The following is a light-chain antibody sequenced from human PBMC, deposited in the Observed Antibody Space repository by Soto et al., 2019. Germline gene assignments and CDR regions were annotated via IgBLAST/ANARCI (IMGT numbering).Light chain of an antibody. Sequence: SYELTQPPSVSVAPGKTARITCGGNNIGSKSVHWYQQKPGQAPVLVIYDDNDRPSGSPERFSGSNFGNTATLTISRVEAGDEADYYCQVWDSSSDHRNVFGSGTQLTVL. CDR2: DDN. J-gene: IGLJ6*01. CDR1: NIGSKS. CDR3: QVWDSSSDHRNV. V-gene: IGLV3-21*04.